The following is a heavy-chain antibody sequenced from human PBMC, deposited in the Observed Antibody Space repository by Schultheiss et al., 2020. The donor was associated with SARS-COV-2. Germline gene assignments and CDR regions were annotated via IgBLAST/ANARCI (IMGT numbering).Heavy chain of an antibody. D-gene: IGHD5-18*01. CDR2: IYYRGSI. CDR1: GGSISSSSYY. CDR3: ARDRGYSYGYEYYYYGMDV. Sequence: SETLSLTCTVSGGSISSSSYYWGWIRQPPGKGLEWIGTIYYRGSIYYNPSLKSRVTISVDRSKNQFSLKLSSVTAADTAVYYCARDRGYSYGYEYYYYGMDVWGQGTTVTVSS. V-gene: IGHV4-39*07. J-gene: IGHJ6*02.